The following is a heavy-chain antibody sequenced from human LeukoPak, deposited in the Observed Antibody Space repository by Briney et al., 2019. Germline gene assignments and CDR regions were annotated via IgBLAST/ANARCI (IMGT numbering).Heavy chain of an antibody. CDR2: IYHGGST. J-gene: IGHJ4*02. V-gene: IGHV4-4*02. Sequence: SETLSLTCAVSGGSISSSNWWSWVRQPPGKGLEWIGEIYHGGSTNYNPSLKSRVTISVDKSNNQFSLKLSSVTAADTAMYYCARGVYGFDYWGQGTLVTVSS. CDR3: ARGVYGFDY. CDR1: GGSISSSNW. D-gene: IGHD3-10*01.